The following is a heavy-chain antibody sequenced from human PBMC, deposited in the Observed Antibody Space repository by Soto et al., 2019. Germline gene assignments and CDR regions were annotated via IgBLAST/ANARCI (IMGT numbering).Heavy chain of an antibody. J-gene: IGHJ4*02. CDR3: SRDQLSGVYGSGSYPAY. Sequence: ASVKVSCKASGYTFTTYIIHWVRQAPGQSLEWMGWINAGNGDTKYSQKFQGRVTITRDTSANTAYMELSSLISEDTAVYYCSRDQLSGVYGSGSYPAYWGRG. CDR2: INAGNGDT. V-gene: IGHV1-3*01. CDR1: GYTFTTYI. D-gene: IGHD3-10*01.